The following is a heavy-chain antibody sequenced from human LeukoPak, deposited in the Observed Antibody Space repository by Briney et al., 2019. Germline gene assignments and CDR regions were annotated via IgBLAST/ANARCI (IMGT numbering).Heavy chain of an antibody. CDR2: ISGSGGST. J-gene: IGHJ4*02. V-gene: IGHV3-23*01. Sequence: GGSLRLSCAASGFTFSSYAMSWVRQAPGKGLKWVSAISGSGGSTYYADSVKGRFTISRDNSKNTLYLQMNSLRAEDTAVYYCAKDLAFGVPRYYFDYWGQGTLVTVSS. D-gene: IGHD3-10*01. CDR1: GFTFSSYA. CDR3: AKDLAFGVPRYYFDY.